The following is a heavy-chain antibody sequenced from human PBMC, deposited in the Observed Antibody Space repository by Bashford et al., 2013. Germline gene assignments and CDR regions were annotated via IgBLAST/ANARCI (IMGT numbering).Heavy chain of an antibody. CDR2: IYYSGST. J-gene: IGHJ4*02. CDR3: ARGRSTTVTGPYYFDY. Sequence: SETLSLTCTVSGGSISSYYWSWIRQPPGKGLEWIGYIYYSGSTNYNPSLKSRVTISVDTSKNQFSLKLSSVTAADTAVYYCARGRSTTVTGPYYFDYWGQGTLVTVSS. CDR1: GGSISSYY. V-gene: IGHV4-59*01. D-gene: IGHD4-17*01.